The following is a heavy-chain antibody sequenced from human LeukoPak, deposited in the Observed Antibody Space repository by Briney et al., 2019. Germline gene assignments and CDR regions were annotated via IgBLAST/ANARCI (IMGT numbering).Heavy chain of an antibody. V-gene: IGHV3-23*01. CDR2: ISGSGGST. D-gene: IGHD3-22*01. J-gene: IGHJ4*02. CDR3: AKDNGRNYYDSSGYPIDFDY. Sequence: GGSLRLSCAASGFTFSSYAMSWVRQAPGKGLEWVSAISGSGGSTYYADSVKGRFTISRDNSKNTLYLQMNSLRAEDTAVYYCAKDNGRNYYDSSGYPIDFDYWGRGTLVTVSS. CDR1: GFTFSSYA.